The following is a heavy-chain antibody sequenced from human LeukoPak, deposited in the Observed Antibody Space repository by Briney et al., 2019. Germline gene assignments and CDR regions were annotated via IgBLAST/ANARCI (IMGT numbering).Heavy chain of an antibody. J-gene: IGHJ4*02. CDR1: GFTFSSYA. D-gene: IGHD3-22*01. V-gene: IGHV3-23*01. CDR3: AKEAKPPGNYYDSSGYYYDY. CDR2: ISGSGGST. Sequence: PGGSLRLSCAASGFTFSSYAMSWVRQAPGKGLEWVSAISGSGGSTYYADSVKGRFTISRDNSKNTLYLQMNSLRAEYTAVYYCAKEAKPPGNYYDSSGYYYDYWGQGTLVTVSS.